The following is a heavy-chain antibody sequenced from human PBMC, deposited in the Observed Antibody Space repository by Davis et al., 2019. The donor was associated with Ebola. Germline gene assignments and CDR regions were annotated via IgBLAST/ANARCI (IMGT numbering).Heavy chain of an antibody. Sequence: GESLKISCAVSGFTFSTYGMHWVRQTPGKGLEGVAFIRYDGSYKYYADSVKGRFTISRDNSKNTLSLQMSSLRAEDTAVYYCAKDGDDSSGYYYLGSDYWGQGTLVTVSA. D-gene: IGHD3-22*01. CDR3: AKDGDDSSGYYYLGSDY. CDR2: IRYDGSYK. CDR1: GFTFSTYG. V-gene: IGHV3-30*02. J-gene: IGHJ4*02.